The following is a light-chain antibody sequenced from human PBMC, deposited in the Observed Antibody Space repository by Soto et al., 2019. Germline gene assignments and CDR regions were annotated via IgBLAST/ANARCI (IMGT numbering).Light chain of an antibody. CDR1: QSISSW. CDR2: NAS. J-gene: IGKJ1*01. Sequence: DIQMTQSPSTLSASVGDRVTITCRASQSISSWLDWYQQKPGKAPKLLIYNASSLESGVPSRFSGSGSGTLFTLTISRLQPDVVATYYCQKYNSYSRTFGQGTKVEIK. V-gene: IGKV1-5*03. CDR3: QKYNSYSRT.